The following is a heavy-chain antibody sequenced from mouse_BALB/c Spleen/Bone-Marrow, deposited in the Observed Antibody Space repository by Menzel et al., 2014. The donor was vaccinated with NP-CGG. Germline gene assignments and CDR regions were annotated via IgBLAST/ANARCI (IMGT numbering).Heavy chain of an antibody. CDR2: IDPANGNT. CDR1: GFNIKDTY. Sequence: EVKLQESGAELVKPGASVKLSCTASGFNIKDTYMHWVKQRPEQGLEWIGRIDPANGNTKYDPKFQGKATITADTSSNTAYLQLSSLTSEDTAVYYCATMITDWYFDVWGAGTTFTVSS. D-gene: IGHD2-4*01. CDR3: ATMITDWYFDV. J-gene: IGHJ1*01. V-gene: IGHV14-3*02.